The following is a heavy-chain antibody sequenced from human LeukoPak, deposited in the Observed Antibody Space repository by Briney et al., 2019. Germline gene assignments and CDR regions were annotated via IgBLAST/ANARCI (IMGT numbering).Heavy chain of an antibody. V-gene: IGHV3-30*02. Sequence: PGGSLILSCAASGFTFSTYGMHWVRQAPGKGPEWVAFIPYDGSNKFYADSVKGRFTISRDNSKNTLYFQMNSLRAEDTAVYYCAKLGPPEKDTPDAYNTYYFDYWGQGTLVTVSS. J-gene: IGHJ4*02. D-gene: IGHD5-24*01. CDR2: IPYDGSNK. CDR1: GFTFSTYG. CDR3: AKLGPPEKDTPDAYNTYYFDY.